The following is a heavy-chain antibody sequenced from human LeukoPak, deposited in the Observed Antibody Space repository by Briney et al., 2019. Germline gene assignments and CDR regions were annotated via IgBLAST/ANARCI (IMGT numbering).Heavy chain of an antibody. J-gene: IGHJ4*02. CDR3: ARVALVSGPSYGSESEAADY. V-gene: IGHV3-53*01. CDR2: IYGGGTT. CDR1: WFTVSSNY. Sequence: GGSLRLSCAASWFTVSSNYMSWVRQAPGKGLEWVSVIYGGGTTYYADSVRGRFTISRDNPKNSLYLQMNSLRAEDTAVYYCARVALVSGPSYGSESEAADYWGQGTLVTVSS. D-gene: IGHD3-10*01.